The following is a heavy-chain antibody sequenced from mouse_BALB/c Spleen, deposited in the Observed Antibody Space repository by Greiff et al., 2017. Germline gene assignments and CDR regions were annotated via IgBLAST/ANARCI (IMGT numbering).Heavy chain of an antibody. V-gene: IGHV3-8*02. CDR1: GDSITSGY. CDR3: ARPPYYYGSSYHYWYFDV. Sequence: VQLQQSGPSLVKPSQTLSLTCSVTGDSITSGYWNWIRKFPGNKLEYMGYISYSGSTYYNPSLKSRISITRDTSKNQYYLQLNSVTTEDTATYYCARPPYYYGSSYHYWYFDVWGAGTTVTVSS. D-gene: IGHD1-1*01. J-gene: IGHJ1*01. CDR2: ISYSGST.